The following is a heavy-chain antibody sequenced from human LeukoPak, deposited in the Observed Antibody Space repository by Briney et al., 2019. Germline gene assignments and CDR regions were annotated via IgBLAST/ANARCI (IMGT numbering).Heavy chain of an antibody. CDR1: GGTFSSYA. CDR3: ARVGDIAVAGTGYFQH. Sequence: GASVKVSCKASGGTFSSYAISWVRQAPGQGLEWMGRIIPILGIANYAQKFQGRVTITADKSTSTAYMELSSLRSEDTAVYYCARVGDIAVAGTGYFQHWGQGTLVTVSS. J-gene: IGHJ1*01. D-gene: IGHD6-19*01. CDR2: IIPILGIA. V-gene: IGHV1-69*04.